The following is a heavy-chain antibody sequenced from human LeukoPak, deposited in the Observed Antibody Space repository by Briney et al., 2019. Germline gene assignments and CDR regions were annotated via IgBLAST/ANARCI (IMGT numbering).Heavy chain of an antibody. CDR2: ISGSGDNT. J-gene: IGHJ4*02. Sequence: GGSLKLSCAASGYSFSSYAMSWVRQAPGKGLEWVSSISGSGDNTYYAESVKGRFTISRDNSKNTLFLQMKSLRAEDTAVFYCAKRSGYTTGWFFDFWGQGTLVTVSS. CDR1: GYSFSSYA. CDR3: AKRSGYTTGWFFDF. D-gene: IGHD6-19*01. V-gene: IGHV3-23*01.